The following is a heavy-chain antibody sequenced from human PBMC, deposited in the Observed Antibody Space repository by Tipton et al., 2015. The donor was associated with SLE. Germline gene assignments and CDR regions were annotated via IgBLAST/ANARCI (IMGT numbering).Heavy chain of an antibody. Sequence: TLSLTCTVSGGSISSGYYYWSWIRQHPGKGLEWIGYIHDSGHTYYNPSLKSRVTISVDTSKNQFSLKLSSVTAADTAVYYCARATTDYYYGMDVWGQGTTVTVSS. CDR2: IHDSGHT. CDR1: GGSISSGYYY. V-gene: IGHV4-31*03. J-gene: IGHJ6*02. CDR3: ARATTDYYYGMDV. D-gene: IGHD4-17*01.